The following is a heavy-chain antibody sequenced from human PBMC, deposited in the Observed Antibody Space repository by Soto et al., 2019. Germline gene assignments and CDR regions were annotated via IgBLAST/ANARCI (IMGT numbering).Heavy chain of an antibody. D-gene: IGHD5-18*01. CDR3: ARQAPRGYTYAKYYFEY. CDR2: IDPSDSYT. J-gene: IGHJ4*02. Sequence: GESLKICCQASGYKFTSNWLSWVRQVPGKGLEWVGRIDPSDSYTKYSPSFQGRVTITTDKSISTVYLQWDSLQASDTAMYYCARQAPRGYTYAKYYFEYWGQGTLVTVSS. V-gene: IGHV5-10-1*01. CDR1: GYKFTSNW.